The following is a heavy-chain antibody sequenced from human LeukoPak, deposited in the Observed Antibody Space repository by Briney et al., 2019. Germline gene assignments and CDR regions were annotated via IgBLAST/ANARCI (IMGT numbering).Heavy chain of an antibody. CDR3: ARVIPISMVRGVIRGSHYYYMDV. CDR2: INPNSGGT. Sequence: ASVKVCCKASGYTFTGYYMHWVRQAPGQGLEWMGWINPNSGGTNNAQKFQGRVTMTTDTSTGTAYMELRSLRSDDTAVYYCARVIPISMVRGVIRGSHYYYMDVWGKGTTVTVSS. V-gene: IGHV1-2*02. J-gene: IGHJ6*03. CDR1: GYTFTGYY. D-gene: IGHD3-10*01.